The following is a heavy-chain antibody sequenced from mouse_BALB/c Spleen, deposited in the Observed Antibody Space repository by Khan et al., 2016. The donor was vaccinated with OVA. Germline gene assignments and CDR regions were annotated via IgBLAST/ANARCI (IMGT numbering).Heavy chain of an antibody. CDR1: GYTFTSYT. D-gene: IGHD2-12*01. J-gene: IGHJ3*01. Sequence: QVQLKQSGAELVRPGASVKLSCKTSGYTFTSYTIHWVKQRPGQGLEWIGYINPSSGYTNYNQKFKDKATLTADKSSSTAYMQLSSLTSEDSAVXYCAKGGAYYKDAGWFADWGQGTLVTVSA. V-gene: IGHV1-4*01. CDR3: AKGGAYYKDAGWFAD. CDR2: INPSSGYT.